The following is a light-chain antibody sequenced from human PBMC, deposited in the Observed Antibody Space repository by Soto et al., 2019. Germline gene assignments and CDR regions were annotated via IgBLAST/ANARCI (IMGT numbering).Light chain of an antibody. Sequence: DIPVTQSPSSLSASVGDRVTITCRASESISTWLAWYQQKPGKAPTLLIYGASSLESGVPPRFSGDGSETDFTLTISILQRDDFGTYYCQQYSRLWSFGQGTKVDI. V-gene: IGKV1-5*03. CDR3: QQYSRLWS. CDR1: ESISTW. CDR2: GAS. J-gene: IGKJ1*01.